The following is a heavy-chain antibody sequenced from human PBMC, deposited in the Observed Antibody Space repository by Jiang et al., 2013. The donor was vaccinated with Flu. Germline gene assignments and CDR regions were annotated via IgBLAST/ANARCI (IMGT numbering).Heavy chain of an antibody. CDR2: IYYSGTA. D-gene: IGHD3-10*01. CDR3: ARHADFGELLRWFDP. Sequence: SLTCSVSGGSISNYYWSWIRQPPGKGLEWIGYIYYSGTANYNPSLKSRVTISIDTSKNQFSLKLSSVTAADTAVYYCARHADFGELLRWFDPWGQGTLVTVSS. V-gene: IGHV4-59*08. J-gene: IGHJ5*02. CDR1: GGSISNYY.